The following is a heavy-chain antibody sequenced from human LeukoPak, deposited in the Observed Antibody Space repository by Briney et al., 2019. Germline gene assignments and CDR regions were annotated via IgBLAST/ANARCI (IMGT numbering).Heavy chain of an antibody. CDR2: INHSAYT. CDR1: GVSFSGYY. CDR3: ARGRDDYTDYNWFEP. V-gene: IGHV4-34*01. D-gene: IGHD4-11*01. J-gene: IGHJ5*02. Sequence: PSETLSLTCAVSGVSFSGYYWSWIRRSPEKGLEWIGEINHSAYTNYNPSLKSRVTTSLDTSKTQFSLKLLSATAADTAVYYCARGRDDYTDYNWFEPWGQGTLVTVSS.